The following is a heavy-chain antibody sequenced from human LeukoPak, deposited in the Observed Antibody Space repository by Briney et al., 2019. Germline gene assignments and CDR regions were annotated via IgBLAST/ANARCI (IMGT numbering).Heavy chain of an antibody. D-gene: IGHD3-9*01. CDR3: ASSEGDMTASDY. CDR2: MNPNSGNT. Sequence: ASVKVSCKASGYTFTSYDINWVRQATGQGLEWMGWMNPNSGNTGYAQKFQGRVTMTRNTSISTAYMELSSLRSEDTAVYYCASSEGDMTASDYWGQGTLVTVSS. CDR1: GYTFTSYD. J-gene: IGHJ4*02. V-gene: IGHV1-8*01.